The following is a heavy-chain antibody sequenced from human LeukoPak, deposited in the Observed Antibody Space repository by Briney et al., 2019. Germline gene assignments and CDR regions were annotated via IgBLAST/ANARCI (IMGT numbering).Heavy chain of an antibody. D-gene: IGHD3-10*01. J-gene: IGHJ4*02. Sequence: PSETLSLTCAVYGGSFSGYYWSWIRQPPGKGLEWIGEINHSGSTNYNPSLKSRVTISVDTSKNQFSLKLSSVTAADTAVYYCARRGSITMVRGERGFDYWGQGTLVTVSS. CDR3: ARRGSITMVRGERGFDY. V-gene: IGHV4-34*01. CDR2: INHSGST. CDR1: GGSFSGYY.